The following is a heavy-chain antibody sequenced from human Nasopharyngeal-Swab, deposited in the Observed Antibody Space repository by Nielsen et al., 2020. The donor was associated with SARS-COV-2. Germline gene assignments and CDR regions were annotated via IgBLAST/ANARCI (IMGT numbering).Heavy chain of an antibody. J-gene: IGHJ4*02. CDR2: IRSKANSYAT. D-gene: IGHD2-2*01. Sequence: GGSLRLSCAASGFTFSGSAMHWVRQASGKGLEWVGRIRSKANSYATAYAASVKGRFTISRDDSKNTAYLQMNSLKTEDTAVYYCTTACTSCSPPRFDYWGQGTLVTVSS. CDR1: GFTFSGSA. V-gene: IGHV3-73*01. CDR3: TTACTSCSPPRFDY.